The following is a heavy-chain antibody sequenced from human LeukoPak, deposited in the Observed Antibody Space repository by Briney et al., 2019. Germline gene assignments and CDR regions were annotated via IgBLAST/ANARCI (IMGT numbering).Heavy chain of an antibody. CDR1: GFTFSSYA. CDR2: ISYDGSNK. V-gene: IGHV3-30-3*01. CDR3: ARVAYYDSSGYYL. Sequence: GGSLRLSCAASGFTFSSYAMHWVRQAPGKGLEWVAVISYDGSNKYYADSVKGRFTISRDNSKSTLYLQMNSLRAEDTAVYYCARVAYYDSSGYYLWGQGTLVTVSS. D-gene: IGHD3-22*01. J-gene: IGHJ5*02.